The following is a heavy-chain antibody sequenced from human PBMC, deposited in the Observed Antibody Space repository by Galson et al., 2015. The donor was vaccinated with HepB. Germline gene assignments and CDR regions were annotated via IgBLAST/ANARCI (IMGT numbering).Heavy chain of an antibody. V-gene: IGHV1-18*04. CDR3: AREVFSRDILSHRLLSPWFDP. J-gene: IGHJ5*02. D-gene: IGHD3-9*01. CDR1: GYTFTSYG. Sequence: QSGAEVKKPGASVKVSCKASGYTFTSYGISWVRQAPGQGLEGMGWISAYNGNTNYAQKLQGRVTMTTDTSTSTAYMELRSLRSDDTAVYYCAREVFSRDILSHRLLSPWFDPWGQGTLVTVSS. CDR2: ISAYNGNT.